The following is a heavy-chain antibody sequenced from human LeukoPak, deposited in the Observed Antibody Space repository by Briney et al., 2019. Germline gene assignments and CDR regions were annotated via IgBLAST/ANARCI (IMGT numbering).Heavy chain of an antibody. CDR1: GYTFTSSG. J-gene: IGHJ4*02. Sequence: ASVKVSCKASGYTFTSSGVSWVRQAPGQGLEWMGWISAYNGDINYAQKFQGRVTMTTDTSTSTAYMELRSLRSDDTAIYCCARVGRDYGGNRFSDCWGQGTLVTVSS. CDR3: ARVGRDYGGNRFSDC. CDR2: ISAYNGDI. D-gene: IGHD4-23*01. V-gene: IGHV1-18*01.